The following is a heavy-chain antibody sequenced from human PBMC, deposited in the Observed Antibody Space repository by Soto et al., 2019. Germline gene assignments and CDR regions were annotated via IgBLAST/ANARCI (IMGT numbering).Heavy chain of an antibody. Sequence: SETLSLTCTVSGGSISSSSYYWGWIRQPPGKGLEWIGSIYYSGSTYYNPSLKSRVTISVDTSKNQFSLKLSSVTAADTAVYYCASTYSYGLGTFDYWGQGTLVTVSS. CDR1: GGSISSSSYY. CDR3: ASTYSYGLGTFDY. J-gene: IGHJ4*02. V-gene: IGHV4-39*01. CDR2: IYYSGST. D-gene: IGHD5-18*01.